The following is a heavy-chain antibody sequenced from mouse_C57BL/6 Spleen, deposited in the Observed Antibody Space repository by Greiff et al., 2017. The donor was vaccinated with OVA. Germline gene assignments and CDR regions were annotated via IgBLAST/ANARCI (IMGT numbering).Heavy chain of an antibody. Sequence: VQLKQSGAELVKPGASVKLSCTASGFNIKDYYMHWVKQRTEQGLEWIGRIDPEDGETKYAPYLQLSSLTSEDTAVYYCASGTGVYFDYWGQGTTLTVSS. CDR3: ASGTGVYFDY. D-gene: IGHD4-1*01. CDR2: IDPEDGET. J-gene: IGHJ2*01. CDR1: GFNIKDYY. V-gene: IGHV14-2*01.